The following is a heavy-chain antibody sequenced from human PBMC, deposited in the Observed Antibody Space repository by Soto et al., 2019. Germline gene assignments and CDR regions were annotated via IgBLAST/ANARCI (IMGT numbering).Heavy chain of an antibody. V-gene: IGHV3-73*01. CDR3: TRNYYDSSGYLYYYGMDV. Sequence: EVQLVESGGGLVQPGGSLKLSCAASGFTFSDSTMHWVRQASGKGLEWVGRIRSKANSYATAYAASVKGRFTISRDDAKNRAYLQMNSLKTEDTAVYYCTRNYYDSSGYLYYYGMDVWGQGTTVTVSS. D-gene: IGHD3-22*01. CDR1: GFTFSDST. CDR2: IRSKANSYAT. J-gene: IGHJ6*02.